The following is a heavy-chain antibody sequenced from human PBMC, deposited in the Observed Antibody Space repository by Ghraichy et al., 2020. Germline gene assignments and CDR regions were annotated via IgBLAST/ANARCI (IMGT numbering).Heavy chain of an antibody. V-gene: IGHV1-69*13. Sequence: SVKVSCKASGGTFSSYAISWVRQAPGQGLEWMGGIIPIFGTANYAQKFQGRVTITADESTSTAYMELSSLRSEDTAVYYCARDQVAITMIVVTTLQHWGQGTLVTVSS. J-gene: IGHJ1*01. CDR2: IIPIFGTA. D-gene: IGHD3-22*01. CDR1: GGTFSSYA. CDR3: ARDQVAITMIVVTTLQH.